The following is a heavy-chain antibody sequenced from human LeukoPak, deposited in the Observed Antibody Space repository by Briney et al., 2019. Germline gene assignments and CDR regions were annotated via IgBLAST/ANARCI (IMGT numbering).Heavy chain of an antibody. Sequence: SETLSLTCTVSGGSISSSSYSWGWIRQTPGKGLEWIGSIYYSWSTYYNPSLKSRVTISVDTSKNQFSLKLSSVIAADTAVYYCARSTIAAADYWGQGTLVTVSS. D-gene: IGHD6-13*01. CDR2: IYYSWST. J-gene: IGHJ4*02. V-gene: IGHV4-39*01. CDR1: GGSISSSSYS. CDR3: ARSTIAAADY.